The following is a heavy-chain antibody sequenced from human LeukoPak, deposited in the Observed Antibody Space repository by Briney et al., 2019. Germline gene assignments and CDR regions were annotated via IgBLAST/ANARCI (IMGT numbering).Heavy chain of an antibody. J-gene: IGHJ4*02. CDR3: ARGVGATPPDY. CDR1: GGSFSGYY. D-gene: IGHD1-26*01. CDR2: INHSGST. Sequence: SETLSLTCAVYGGSFSGYYWSWIRQPPGKGLEWIGEINHSGSTNYNPSLKSRVTISVDTSKNQFSLKLSSVTAADTAVYYCARGVGATPPDYWGQGTLVTVSS. V-gene: IGHV4-34*01.